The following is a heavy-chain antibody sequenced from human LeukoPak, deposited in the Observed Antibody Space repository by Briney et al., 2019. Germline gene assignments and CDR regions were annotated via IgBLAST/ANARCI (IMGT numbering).Heavy chain of an antibody. Sequence: GGSLRLSCAASGFTFSPYWMHWVRQALGKGLVWVSRINSDGSSTNYADSVKGRFTISRDNAKNTLYLQMNSLRVEDTAVYYCAREAFTSFDYWGQGTLVTVSS. CDR3: AREAFTSFDY. CDR2: INSDGSST. V-gene: IGHV3-74*01. CDR1: GFTFSPYW. J-gene: IGHJ4*02.